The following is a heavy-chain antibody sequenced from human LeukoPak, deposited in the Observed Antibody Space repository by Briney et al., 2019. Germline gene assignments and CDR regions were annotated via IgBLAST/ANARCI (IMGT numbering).Heavy chain of an antibody. J-gene: IGHJ5*02. V-gene: IGHV1-2*02. CDR2: INPNSGGT. CDR1: GYTFTGYY. CDR3: ARPGSYYSNWFDP. Sequence: GASVKVSCKASGYTFTGYYMHWVRQAPGQGLEWMGWINPNSGGTNYAQKFQGRVTMTRDTSISTAYMELSWLRSDDTAVYYCARPGSYYSNWFDPWGQGTLVTVSS. D-gene: IGHD3-10*01.